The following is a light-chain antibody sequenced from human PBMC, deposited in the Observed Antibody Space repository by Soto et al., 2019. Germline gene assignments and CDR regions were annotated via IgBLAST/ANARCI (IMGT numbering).Light chain of an antibody. Sequence: ELVMTQSTASLSVSPGERATLSCRATQSVSTDLAWYQQKPGQAPRLLIYGASTRATDIAARFSGSGSGTEFTLTISSLQSEDFAVYYCHQYNKWPPTFGQGTRLEIK. CDR2: GAS. J-gene: IGKJ2*01. CDR3: HQYNKWPPT. V-gene: IGKV3-15*01. CDR1: QSVSTD.